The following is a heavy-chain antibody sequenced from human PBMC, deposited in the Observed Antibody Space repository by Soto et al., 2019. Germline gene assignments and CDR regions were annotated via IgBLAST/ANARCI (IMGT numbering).Heavy chain of an antibody. J-gene: IGHJ4*02. V-gene: IGHV3-23*01. D-gene: IGHD6-19*01. CDR3: AKAAVAILRYYFDY. CDR1: GFTFSSYA. CDR2: ISGSGGST. Sequence: GGSLRLSCAASGFTFSSYAMSWVRQAPGKGLEWISAISGSGGSTYYADSVKGRFTISRDNSKNTLYLQMNSLRAEDKDVYYCAKAAVAILRYYFDYWGQGTLVTVSS.